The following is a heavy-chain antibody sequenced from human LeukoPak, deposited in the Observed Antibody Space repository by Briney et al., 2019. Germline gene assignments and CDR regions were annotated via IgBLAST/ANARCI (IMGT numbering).Heavy chain of an antibody. V-gene: IGHV4-39*07. J-gene: IGHJ6*02. CDR1: GGSISSSSYY. D-gene: IGHD2-2*01. Sequence: SETLSLTCTVSGGSISSSSYYWGWIRQPPGKGLEWIGSIYYSGSTYYNPSLKSRVTISVDTSKNQFSLKLSSVTAADTAVYYCARARGYCSSTSCYGCCYYYYYGMDVWGQGTTVTVSS. CDR2: IYYSGST. CDR3: ARARGYCSSTSCYGCCYYYYYGMDV.